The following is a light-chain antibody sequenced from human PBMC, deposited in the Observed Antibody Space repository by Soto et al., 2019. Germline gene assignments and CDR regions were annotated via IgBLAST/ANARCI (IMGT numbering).Light chain of an antibody. J-gene: IGLJ1*01. CDR1: RSNIGSNT. Sequence: SASGTPGQRVTISCSGSRSNIGSNTVNWFQQLPGTAPKLLIYSDNQRPSGVPGRFSGSKSGTSASLAISGLQSEDEADYYCAAWDDSLNGRHVFGTGTKVTVL. CDR3: AAWDDSLNGRHV. CDR2: SDN. V-gene: IGLV1-44*01.